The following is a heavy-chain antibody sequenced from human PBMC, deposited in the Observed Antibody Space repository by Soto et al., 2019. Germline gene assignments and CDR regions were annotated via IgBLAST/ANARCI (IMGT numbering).Heavy chain of an antibody. D-gene: IGHD4-4*01. V-gene: IGHV3-33*01. Sequence: PGGSLRLSCAASGFTFSSYGMHWVRQAPGRGLEWVAVIWYDGSNKYYADSVKGRFTISRDNSKNTLYLQMNSLRAEDTAVYYCARDLDVQMTTVTTNYYYGMDVWGQGTTVTVSS. J-gene: IGHJ6*02. CDR1: GFTFSSYG. CDR3: ARDLDVQMTTVTTNYYYGMDV. CDR2: IWYDGSNK.